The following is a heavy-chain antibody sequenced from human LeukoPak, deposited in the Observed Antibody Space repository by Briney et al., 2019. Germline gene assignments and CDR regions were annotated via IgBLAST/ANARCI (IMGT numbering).Heavy chain of an antibody. Sequence: ASVKVSCKASGYTFTTYGISWVRQAPGQGLEWMGWINPYNGNTKYAQNFQDRVSMTTDTSTSTAYMELRSLRSGDTAVYYCARGIYGRFDYWGQGTLVTVSS. J-gene: IGHJ4*02. CDR2: INPYNGNT. D-gene: IGHD2/OR15-2a*01. CDR1: GYTFTTYG. V-gene: IGHV1-18*01. CDR3: ARGIYGRFDY.